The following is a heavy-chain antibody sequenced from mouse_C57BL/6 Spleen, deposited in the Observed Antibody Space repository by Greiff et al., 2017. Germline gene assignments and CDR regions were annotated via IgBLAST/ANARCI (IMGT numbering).Heavy chain of an antibody. CDR3: AREWLLYYAMDY. V-gene: IGHV3-6*01. J-gene: IGHJ4*01. CDR2: ISYDGSN. CDR1: GYSITSGYY. D-gene: IGHD2-3*01. Sequence: VQLQQSGPGLVKPSQSLSLTCSVTGYSITSGYYWNWIRQFPGNKLEWMGYISYDGSNNYNPSLKNRISITRDTSKNQFFLKLNSVTTEDTATYYCAREWLLYYAMDYWGQGTSVTVSS.